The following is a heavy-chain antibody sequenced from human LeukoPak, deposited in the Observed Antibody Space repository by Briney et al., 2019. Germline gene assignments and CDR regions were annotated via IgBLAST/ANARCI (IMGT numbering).Heavy chain of an antibody. CDR3: ASARLGDPYYFDY. CDR1: GGSFSGYY. J-gene: IGHJ4*02. V-gene: IGHV4-34*01. D-gene: IGHD3-16*01. CDR2: INHSGST. Sequence: SETLSLTCAVYGGSFSGYYWSWIRQPPGKRLEWIGEINHSGSTNYNPSLKSRVTISVDTSKNQFSLKLSSVTAADTAVYYCASARLGDPYYFDYWGQGTLVTVSS.